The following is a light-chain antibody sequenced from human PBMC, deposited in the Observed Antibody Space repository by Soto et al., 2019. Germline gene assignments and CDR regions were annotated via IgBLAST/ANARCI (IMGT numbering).Light chain of an antibody. Sequence: DIPMTRSPSTLSASVGDRVTLTCRASQSISSWLAWYQQKPGKAPKFLIHKVSSFESGVPSSFSGSGSRTEFTLTISSLQPDDFATYFCQQYHTYSWTFGQGTKVDIK. CDR2: KVS. CDR3: QQYHTYSWT. J-gene: IGKJ1*01. V-gene: IGKV1-5*03. CDR1: QSISSW.